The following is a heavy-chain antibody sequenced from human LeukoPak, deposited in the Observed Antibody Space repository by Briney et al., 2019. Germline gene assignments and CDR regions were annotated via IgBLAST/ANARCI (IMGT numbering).Heavy chain of an antibody. CDR1: GFTFDDYA. CDR2: ISWNSGTI. D-gene: IGHD2-2*01. CDR3: AKDHKVVSYYYGMDV. J-gene: IGHJ6*02. V-gene: IGHV3-9*01. Sequence: PGRSLRLSCAASGFTFDDYAMHWVRQAPGKGLGWVSGISWNSGTIGYADSVKGRFTISRDNAKSSLYLQMNSLRAEDTALYYCAKDHKVVSYYYGMDVWGQGTTVTVSS.